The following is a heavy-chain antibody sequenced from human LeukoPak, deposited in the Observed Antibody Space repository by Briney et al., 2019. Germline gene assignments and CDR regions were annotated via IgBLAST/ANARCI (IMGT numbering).Heavy chain of an antibody. V-gene: IGHV3-48*03. CDR1: GFTFSSYE. Sequence: GGSLRLSCAASGFTFSSYEMNWVRQAPGKGLEWVSYISSSGSTIYYADSVKGRFTISRDNSKNTLYLQMNSLRAEDTAVYYCAKDLGDYYDSSGYYYADDAFDIWGQGTMVTVSS. CDR3: AKDLGDYYDSSGYYYADDAFDI. CDR2: ISSSGSTI. J-gene: IGHJ3*02. D-gene: IGHD3-22*01.